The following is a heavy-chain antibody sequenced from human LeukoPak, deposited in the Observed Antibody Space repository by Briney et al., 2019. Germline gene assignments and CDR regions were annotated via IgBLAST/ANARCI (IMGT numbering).Heavy chain of an antibody. Sequence: SETLSLTCAVYGGSFSGYYWSWIRQHPGKGREWIGYIYYSESTYYNPSLKSRVTISVDTSKNQFSLKLSSVTAADTAVYYCARVEKGAFDPWGQGTLVTVSS. CDR3: ARVEKGAFDP. J-gene: IGHJ5*02. CDR1: GGSFSGYY. V-gene: IGHV4-31*11. CDR2: IYYSEST.